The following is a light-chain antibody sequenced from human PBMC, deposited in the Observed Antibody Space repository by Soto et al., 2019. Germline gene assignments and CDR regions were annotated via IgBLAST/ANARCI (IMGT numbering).Light chain of an antibody. Sequence: IRLHQSPSSLSASVGDRATISCRASQSINKWLAWYQHKPGKAPNLLIYEASTLQSGVPSRFSGSGSGTDFTLTISSLRPDDFATYYCQHYSGDRATFGQGTNVDIK. CDR2: EAS. CDR1: QSINKW. J-gene: IGKJ1*01. V-gene: IGKV1-5*03. CDR3: QHYSGDRAT.